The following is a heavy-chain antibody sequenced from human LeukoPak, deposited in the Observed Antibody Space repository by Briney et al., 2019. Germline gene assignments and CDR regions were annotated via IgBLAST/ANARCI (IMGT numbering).Heavy chain of an antibody. CDR2: IDHSGST. CDR3: ARGPISGYCSSTSCSRAEYFQH. J-gene: IGHJ1*01. D-gene: IGHD2-2*01. Sequence: SETLSLTCAVYGGSFSGYYWSWIRQPPGKGLEWIGEIDHSGSTNYNPSLKSRVTISVDTSKNQFSLKLSSVTAADTAVYYCARGPISGYCSSTSCSRAEYFQHWGQGTLVTVSS. CDR1: GGSFSGYY. V-gene: IGHV4-34*01.